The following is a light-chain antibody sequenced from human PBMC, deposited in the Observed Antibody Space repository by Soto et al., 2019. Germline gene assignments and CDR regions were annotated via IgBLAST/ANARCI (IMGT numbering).Light chain of an antibody. CDR3: SSYAGSNKV. J-gene: IGLJ1*01. CDR2: EVS. V-gene: IGLV2-8*01. CDR1: SSDVGGYDS. Sequence: QSALTQPSSASGSPGQSVAISCTGTSSDVGGYDSVSWYQQRPGKAPKLMIYEVSKRPSGVPDRFSGSKSGNTASLTVSGLQAEDEADYYCSSYAGSNKVFGTGTKLTVL.